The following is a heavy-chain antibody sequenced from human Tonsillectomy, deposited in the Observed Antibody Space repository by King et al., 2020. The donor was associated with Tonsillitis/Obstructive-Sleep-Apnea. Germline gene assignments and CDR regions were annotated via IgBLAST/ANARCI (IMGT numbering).Heavy chain of an antibody. V-gene: IGHV3-9*01. Sequence: QLVQSGGGLVQPGRSLRLSCAASGFTFDDYAMHWVRHVPGKGLEWVSGISWNSGSIVYADSVKGRFTISRDNAKNSLYLQMNSLRAEDTALYYCAKDGSAPDRDQGFGGYSYYYMDVWGKGTTVTVSS. CDR1: GFTFDDYA. CDR3: AKDGSAPDRDQGFGGYSYYYMDV. CDR2: ISWNSGSI. J-gene: IGHJ6*03. D-gene: IGHD3-16*01.